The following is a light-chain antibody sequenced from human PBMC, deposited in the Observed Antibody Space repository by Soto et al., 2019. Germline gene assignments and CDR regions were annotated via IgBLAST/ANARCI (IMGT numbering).Light chain of an antibody. CDR1: QSISSY. CDR3: QQSYSTPWT. J-gene: IGKJ1*01. V-gene: IGKV1-39*01. CDR2: AAS. Sequence: DIQMTQSPSSLSASVGDRVTITCRASQSISSYLNWYQQKPGKAPKLLIYAASSLQSGVPSRLSGSGSGTDFTLTISSLQPEDFATYYCQQSYSTPWTFCQGTKVDI.